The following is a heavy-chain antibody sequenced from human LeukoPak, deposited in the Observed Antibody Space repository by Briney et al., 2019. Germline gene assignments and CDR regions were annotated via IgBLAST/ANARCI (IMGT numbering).Heavy chain of an antibody. CDR1: GGSISSGGYY. V-gene: IGHV4-31*03. D-gene: IGHD3-10*01. CDR3: ARETVRGPMDY. CDR2: IYYSGST. Sequence: PSETLSLTCTVSGGSISSGGYYWSWIRQHPGKGLEWIGYIYYSGSTCYNPSLKSRVTISVDTSKNQFSLKLSSVTAAGTAVYYCARETVRGPMDYWGQGTLVTVSS. J-gene: IGHJ4*02.